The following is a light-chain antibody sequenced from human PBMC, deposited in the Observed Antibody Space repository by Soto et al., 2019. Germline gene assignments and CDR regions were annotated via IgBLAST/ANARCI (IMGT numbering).Light chain of an antibody. CDR3: QQYNSYPWT. J-gene: IGKJ1*01. V-gene: IGKV1-5*01. Sequence: DIQRTQSPSTLSVSVGDRVTITCRASQSISSWLAWYQHKPGKAPKLLIYDASSLESGVPSRFSGSGSGTEFTLTISSLQPDDFATYYCQQYNSYPWTFGQGTKVDIK. CDR1: QSISSW. CDR2: DAS.